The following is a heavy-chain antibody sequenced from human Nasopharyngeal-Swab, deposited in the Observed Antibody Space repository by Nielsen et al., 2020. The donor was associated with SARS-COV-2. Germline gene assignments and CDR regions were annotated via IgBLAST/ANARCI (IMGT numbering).Heavy chain of an antibody. Sequence: SVKVSCKASGFTFTSSAMQWVRQARGQRLEWIGWIVVSSGNTNYAQKFQERVTITRDMSTSTAYMELSSLRSEDTAVYYCAADVVVVRGMDVWGQGTTVTVSS. CDR1: GFTFTSSA. J-gene: IGHJ6*02. CDR2: IVVSSGNT. V-gene: IGHV1-58*02. CDR3: AADVVVVRGMDV. D-gene: IGHD2-15*01.